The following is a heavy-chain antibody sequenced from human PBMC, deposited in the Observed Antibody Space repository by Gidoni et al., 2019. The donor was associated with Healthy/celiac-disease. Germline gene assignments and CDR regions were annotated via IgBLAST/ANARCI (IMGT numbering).Heavy chain of an antibody. Sequence: QVQLQESGPGLVKPSETLSLTCTVSGGSISSYYWSWIRQPPGKGLEWIGYIYYSGSTNYNPSLKSRVTISVDTSKNQFSLKLSSVTAADTALYYCARVDYCSSTSCNTYYFDYWGQGTLVTVSS. CDR2: IYYSGST. V-gene: IGHV4-59*01. CDR3: ARVDYCSSTSCNTYYFDY. J-gene: IGHJ4*02. D-gene: IGHD2-2*02. CDR1: GGSISSYY.